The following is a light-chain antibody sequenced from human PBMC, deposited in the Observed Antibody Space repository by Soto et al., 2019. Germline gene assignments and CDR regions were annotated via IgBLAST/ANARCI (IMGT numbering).Light chain of an antibody. Sequence: ENLFTQSPGTLSLSPGERATLSCRASQSVSSNLAWYQQKPGQAPRLLIYGASTRANGIPARFSGSGSGTEFTLTISSLQSEDFAVYYCQQYNNWPPWTFGQGTKVDIK. J-gene: IGKJ1*01. CDR3: QQYNNWPPWT. CDR1: QSVSSN. CDR2: GAS. V-gene: IGKV3-15*01.